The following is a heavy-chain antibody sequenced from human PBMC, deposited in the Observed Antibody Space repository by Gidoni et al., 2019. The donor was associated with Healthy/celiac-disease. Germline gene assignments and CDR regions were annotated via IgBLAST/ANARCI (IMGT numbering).Heavy chain of an antibody. D-gene: IGHD3-10*01. V-gene: IGHV4-31*03. Sequence: QVQLQESGPGLVKPSQTLSLTCTVSGGSISSGGYYWGWIRQRPGKGLEWIGYIYYSGSTYYNPSLKSRVTMSVDTSKNQFSLKLSSVTAADTAVFYCARSGGGLDWFDPWGQGTLVTVSS. CDR1: GGSISSGGYY. CDR2: IYYSGST. CDR3: ARSGGGLDWFDP. J-gene: IGHJ5*02.